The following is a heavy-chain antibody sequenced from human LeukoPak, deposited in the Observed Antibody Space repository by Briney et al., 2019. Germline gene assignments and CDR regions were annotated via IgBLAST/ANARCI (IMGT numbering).Heavy chain of an antibody. V-gene: IGHV4-39*07. CDR1: GGSISTTNYF. CDR3: TRDLSSAWFYY. Sequence: SETLSLTCTASGGSISTTNYFWGWIRQPPGKGLEWIGTISYSGSTYYNPSLKSRVTISVDMSKNQVSLKLSSVTAADTAVYYCTRDLSSAWFYYWGQGTLVTVSS. J-gene: IGHJ4*02. CDR2: ISYSGST. D-gene: IGHD6-13*01.